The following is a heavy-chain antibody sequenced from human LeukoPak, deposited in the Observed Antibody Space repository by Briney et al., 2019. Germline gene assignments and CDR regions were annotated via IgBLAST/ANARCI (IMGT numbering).Heavy chain of an antibody. D-gene: IGHD5-24*01. CDR3: ARERRWLQLRGGDAFDI. Sequence: SETLSLTCTVSGGSISSYYWSWIRQPPGKGLEWIGYIYYSGSTNYNPSLKSRVTISVDTSKNQFSLKLSSVTAADTAVYYCARERRWLQLRGGDAFDIWGQGTMVTVSS. J-gene: IGHJ3*02. V-gene: IGHV4-59*12. CDR1: GGSISSYY. CDR2: IYYSGST.